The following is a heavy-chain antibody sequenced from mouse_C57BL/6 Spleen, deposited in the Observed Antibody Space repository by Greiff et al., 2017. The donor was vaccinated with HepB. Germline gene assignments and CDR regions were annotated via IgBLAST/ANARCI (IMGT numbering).Heavy chain of an antibody. CDR2: IDPSDSET. J-gene: IGHJ3*01. V-gene: IGHV1-52*01. D-gene: IGHD4-1*01. CDR3: ARAGAENPWFAY. CDR1: GYTFTSYW. Sequence: VQLQQPGAELVRPGSSVKLSCKASGYTFTSYWMHWVKQRPIQGLEWIGNIDPSDSETHYNQKFKDKATLTVDKSSSTAYMQLSSLTSEDSAVYYCARAGAENPWFAYWGQGTLVTVSA.